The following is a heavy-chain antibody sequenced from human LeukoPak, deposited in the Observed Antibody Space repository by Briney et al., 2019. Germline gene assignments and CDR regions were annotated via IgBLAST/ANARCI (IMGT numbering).Heavy chain of an antibody. D-gene: IGHD3-22*01. CDR3: ARYYYDSSGYYFGDAFDI. J-gene: IGHJ3*02. V-gene: IGHV4-59*01. Sequence: SETLSLTCTVSGGSISRYYWSWIRQPPGKGLEWIGYIYYSGSTNYNPSLKSRVTISVDTSKNQFSLKLSSVTAADTAVYYCARYYYDSSGYYFGDAFDIWGQGTMVTVSS. CDR1: GGSISRYY. CDR2: IYYSGST.